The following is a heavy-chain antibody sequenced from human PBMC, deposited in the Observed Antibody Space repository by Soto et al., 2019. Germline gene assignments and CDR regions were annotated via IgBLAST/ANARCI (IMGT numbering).Heavy chain of an antibody. J-gene: IGHJ4*02. Sequence: PGESLKISCQGSGYSFTTYWISWVRQMPGKGLESIGRIDPTDSYTYYSPSFEGHVTMSVDRSINTAYLEWSSLKASDTAMYYCSILTLDHDSSGYHILDSWGLGTLVTVS. CDR3: SILTLDHDSSGYHILDS. CDR1: GYSFTTYW. CDR2: IDPTDSYT. D-gene: IGHD3-22*01. V-gene: IGHV5-10-1*01.